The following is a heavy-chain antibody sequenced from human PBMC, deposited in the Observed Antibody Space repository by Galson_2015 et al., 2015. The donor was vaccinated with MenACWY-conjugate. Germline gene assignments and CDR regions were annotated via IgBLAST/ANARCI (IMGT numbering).Heavy chain of an antibody. V-gene: IGHV3-23*01. CDR2: ITGGGGNP. CDR3: ARAYSSGWYRNWLDS. Sequence: SLRLSCAATGFTFSNYAMSWVRQAPGKGLEWVSVITGGGGNPYDADSVKGRFAISRDNSKNTLYLQMNRLRAEDTAVYYCARAYSSGWYRNWLDSWGQGTLVTVSS. CDR1: GFTFSNYA. J-gene: IGHJ5*01. D-gene: IGHD6-19*01.